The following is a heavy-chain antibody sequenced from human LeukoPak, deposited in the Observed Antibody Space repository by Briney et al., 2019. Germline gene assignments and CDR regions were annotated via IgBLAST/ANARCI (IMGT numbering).Heavy chain of an antibody. D-gene: IGHD3-3*01. V-gene: IGHV3-30*02. CDR3: AKEEGFWSGYYEY. CDR1: GFTFSSYG. Sequence: GGSLRLSCAASGFTFSSYGMHWVRQAPGKGLEWVAFIRYDGSNKYYADSVKGRFTISRDNSRNTLYLQMNSLRAEDTAVYYCAKEEGFWSGYYEYWGQGTLVTVSS. J-gene: IGHJ4*02. CDR2: IRYDGSNK.